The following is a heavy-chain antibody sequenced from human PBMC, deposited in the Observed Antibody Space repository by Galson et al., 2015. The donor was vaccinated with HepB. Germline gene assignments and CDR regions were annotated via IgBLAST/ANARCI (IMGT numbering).Heavy chain of an antibody. V-gene: IGHV3-64D*06. CDR3: VKDLCGDYGDY. Sequence: SLRLSCAASGFTFSSYAMHWVRQAPGKGLEYVSAISSNGGSTYYADSVKGRFTISRDNSKNTLYLQMSSLRAEDTAVYYCVKDLCGDYGDYWGQGTLVTVSS. CDR1: GFTFSSYA. CDR2: ISSNGGST. J-gene: IGHJ4*02. D-gene: IGHD4-17*01.